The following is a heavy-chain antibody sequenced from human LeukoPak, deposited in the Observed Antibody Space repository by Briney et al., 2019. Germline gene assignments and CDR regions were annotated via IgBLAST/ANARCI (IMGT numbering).Heavy chain of an antibody. D-gene: IGHD2-2*01. Sequence: SETLSLTCAVSGYSISSGYYWGWSRQPPGKGLEWIGSIYHSGSTYYNPSLKSRVTISVDTSKNQFSLKLSSVTAADTAVYYCARDPGVVVPAGARGFDPWGQGTLVTVSS. CDR1: GYSISSGYY. J-gene: IGHJ5*02. CDR2: IYHSGST. CDR3: ARDPGVVVPAGARGFDP. V-gene: IGHV4-38-2*02.